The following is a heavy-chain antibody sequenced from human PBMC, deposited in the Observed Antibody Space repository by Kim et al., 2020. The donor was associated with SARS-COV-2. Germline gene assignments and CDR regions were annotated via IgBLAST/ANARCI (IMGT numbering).Heavy chain of an antibody. Sequence: SVKVSCKASGGTFSSYAISWVRQAPGQGLEWMGGIIPIFGTANYAQKFQGRVTITADESTSTAYMELSSLRSEDTAVYYCARRGVTGTTSGYYYGMDVWGQGTTVTVSS. V-gene: IGHV1-69*13. D-gene: IGHD1-20*01. CDR3: ARRGVTGTTSGYYYGMDV. CDR2: IIPIFGTA. J-gene: IGHJ6*02. CDR1: GGTFSSYA.